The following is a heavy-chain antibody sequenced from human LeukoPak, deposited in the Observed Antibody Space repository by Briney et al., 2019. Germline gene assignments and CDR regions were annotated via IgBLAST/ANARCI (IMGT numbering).Heavy chain of an antibody. D-gene: IGHD6-6*01. J-gene: IGHJ6*03. CDR1: GGTFSSYA. CDR2: IIPIFGTA. V-gene: IGHV1-69*05. CDR3: ARRGIAARRGYYYYYYMDV. Sequence: SVKVSCKASGGTFSSYAISWVRQAPGQGLEWMGGIIPIFGTANYAQKFQGRVTVTTDESTSTAYMELSSLRSEDTAVYYCARRGIAARRGYYYYYYMDVWGKGTTVTVSS.